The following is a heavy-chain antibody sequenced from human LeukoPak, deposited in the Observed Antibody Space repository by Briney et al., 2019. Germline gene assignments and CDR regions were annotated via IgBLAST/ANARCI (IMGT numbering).Heavy chain of an antibody. CDR3: AREVEDTAMVWGYYYYMDV. CDR1: GGSISSYY. CDR2: IYYSGST. Sequence: SETLSLTCTVSGGSISSYYWSWIRQPPGKGLEWIGYIYYSGSTNYNPSLKRRVTISVDTSKNQYSLKLSAVNAADTDVYYCAREVEDTAMVWGYYYYMDVWGKGTTVTVSS. V-gene: IGHV4-59*12. D-gene: IGHD5-18*01. J-gene: IGHJ6*03.